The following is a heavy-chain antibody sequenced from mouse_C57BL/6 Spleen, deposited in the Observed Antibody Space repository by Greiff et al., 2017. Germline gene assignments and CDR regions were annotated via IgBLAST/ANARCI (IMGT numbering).Heavy chain of an antibody. J-gene: IGHJ4*01. CDR2: INPNNGGT. CDR1: GYTFPDYN. D-gene: IGHD1-1*01. V-gene: IGHV1-18*01. CDR3: ARRPIYYYGSTLYAMDY. Sequence: VQLQQSGPELVKPGASVKLPCKASGYTFPDYNMDWVKQSHGKSLEWIGDINPNNGGTIYNQQFQGKATLTVDKSSSTAYMELRHLTSEDTAVYYCARRPIYYYGSTLYAMDYWGQGTSVTVSS.